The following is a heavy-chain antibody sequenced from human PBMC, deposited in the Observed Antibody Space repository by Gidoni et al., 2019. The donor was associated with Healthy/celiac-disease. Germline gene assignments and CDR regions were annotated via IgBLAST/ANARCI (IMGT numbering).Heavy chain of an antibody. CDR2: INHSGST. D-gene: IGHD1-20*01. CDR3: ARPQKSITGTRGYYYYYYGMDV. CDR1: GGSFSGYY. J-gene: IGHJ6*02. Sequence: QVQLQQWGAGLLKPSETLSLTCAVYGGSFSGYYWSWIRQPPGKGLEWIGEINHSGSTNYNPSLKSRVTISVDTSKNQFSLKLSSVTAADTAVYYCARPQKSITGTRGYYYYYYGMDVWGQGTTVTVSS. V-gene: IGHV4-34*01.